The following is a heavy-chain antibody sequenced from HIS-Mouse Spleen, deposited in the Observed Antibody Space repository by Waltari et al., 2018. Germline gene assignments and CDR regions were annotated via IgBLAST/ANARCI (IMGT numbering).Heavy chain of an antibody. CDR2: ISGRGGST. V-gene: IGHV3-23*01. J-gene: IGHJ4*02. CDR3: AKVWPELKTVDTPMAFDY. CDR1: GFTFSSNS. Sequence: EVQLLESGGGLVQPGGSLRLSCAASGFTFSSNSMSWVRQAPGKGVEWVSAISGRGGSTYYADSVKGRFTISRDNSKNTLYLQMNSLRAEDTAVYYCAKVWPELKTVDTPMAFDYWGQGTLVTVSS. D-gene: IGHD5-18*01.